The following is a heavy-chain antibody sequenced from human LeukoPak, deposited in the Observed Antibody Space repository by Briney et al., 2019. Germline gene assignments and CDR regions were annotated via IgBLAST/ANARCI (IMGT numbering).Heavy chain of an antibody. CDR1: GGSFSGYY. CDR2: INHSGST. J-gene: IGHJ4*02. D-gene: IGHD6-19*01. V-gene: IGHV4-34*01. Sequence: SETLSLTCAVYGGSFSGYYWSWIRQPPGKGLEWIGEINHSGSTNYDPSLKSRVTISVDTSKNQFSLKLSSVTAADTAVYYCAAPGWRDLFDYWGQGTLVTVSS. CDR3: AAPGWRDLFDY.